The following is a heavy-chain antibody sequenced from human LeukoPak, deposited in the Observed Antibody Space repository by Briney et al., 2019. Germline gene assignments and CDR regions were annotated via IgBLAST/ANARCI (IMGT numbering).Heavy chain of an antibody. V-gene: IGHV3-23*01. CDR3: AKDPHARIVAAVLQ. D-gene: IGHD6-13*01. CDR1: GFTFSSYA. J-gene: IGHJ4*02. Sequence: GGSLRLSCAASGFTFSSYAMNWVRQAPGKGLEWVSTIDYSGGSTYYADSVKGRFTISRDNSKNTLYLQLNSLRAEDTAVYYCAKDPHARIVAAVLQWGQGTLVTVSS. CDR2: IDYSGGST.